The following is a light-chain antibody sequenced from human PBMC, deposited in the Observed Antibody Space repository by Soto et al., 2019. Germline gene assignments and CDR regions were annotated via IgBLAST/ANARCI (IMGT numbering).Light chain of an antibody. CDR2: AAS. CDR1: QGISSY. V-gene: IGKV1-9*01. Sequence: DIQLTQSPSFLSASVGDRVTITCRASQGISSYLAWYQQKPGKAPELLIYAASTLQSGVPSRFSGSGSGTDFTLTISSLQPEDFATYYCQQSYSTPITFGQGTRLENK. J-gene: IGKJ5*01. CDR3: QQSYSTPIT.